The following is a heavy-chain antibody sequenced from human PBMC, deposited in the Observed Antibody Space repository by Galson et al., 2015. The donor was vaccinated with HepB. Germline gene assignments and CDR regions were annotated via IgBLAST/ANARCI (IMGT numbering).Heavy chain of an antibody. D-gene: IGHD3-3*01. V-gene: IGHV1-2*02. CDR2: MNPNSGTT. CDR1: GYTFTAYS. Sequence: SVKVSCKAFGYTFTAYSIHWVRQAPGQGLEWMGWMNPNSGTTKYAQKFQDRVTMTRDTSISTAYMELSGLTSDDTAVYYCTKVLEGWFDPWGQGTLVTVSS. CDR3: TKVLEGWFDP. J-gene: IGHJ5*02.